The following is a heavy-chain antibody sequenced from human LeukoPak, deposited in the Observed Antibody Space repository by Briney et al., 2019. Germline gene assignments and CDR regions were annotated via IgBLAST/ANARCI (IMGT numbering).Heavy chain of an antibody. J-gene: IGHJ6*03. CDR3: ARESGYCSSTSCTTYYYMDV. CDR2: ISSSGSTI. V-gene: IGHV3-48*04. CDR1: GFTLSNYG. D-gene: IGHD2-2*01. Sequence: GGSLRLSCVASGFTLSNYGMHWVRQAPGKGLEWVSYISSSGSTIYYADSVKGRFTISRDNAKNSLYLQMNSLRAEDTAVYYCARESGYCSSTSCTTYYYMDVWGKGTTVTVSS.